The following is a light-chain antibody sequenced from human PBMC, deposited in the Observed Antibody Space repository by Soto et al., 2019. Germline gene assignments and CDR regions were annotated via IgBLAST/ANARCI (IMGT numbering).Light chain of an antibody. CDR1: IRDIGGYNF. V-gene: IGLV2-11*01. CDR3: CSYAGRNTLA. Sequence: QSALAQPRSVSGPPGQSITISCSGTIRDIGGYNFISWYQQHPGAAPKIIIYDVSKRPSGVPDRFSGSTSGNTASLTISGLQAEDDAFYYCCSYAGRNTLAFGGGTKVTVL. J-gene: IGLJ2*01. CDR2: DVS.